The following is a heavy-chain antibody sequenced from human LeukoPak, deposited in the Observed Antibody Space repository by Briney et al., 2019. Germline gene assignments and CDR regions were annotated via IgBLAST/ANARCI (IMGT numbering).Heavy chain of an antibody. CDR3: ARDGIMITFGGVIVDFDY. CDR1: GYTFTGYY. J-gene: IGHJ4*02. D-gene: IGHD3-16*02. CDR2: INPNSGGT. Sequence: ASVKVSCKASGYTFTGYYMHWVRQATGQGLEWIGWINPNSGGTNYAQKFQGRFTMTRDTSISTAYMELSRLRSDDTAVYYCARDGIMITFGGVIVDFDYWGQGTLVTVSS. V-gene: IGHV1-2*02.